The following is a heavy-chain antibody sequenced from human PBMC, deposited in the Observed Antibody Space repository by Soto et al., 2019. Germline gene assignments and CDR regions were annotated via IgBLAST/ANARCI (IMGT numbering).Heavy chain of an antibody. V-gene: IGHV4-4*02. J-gene: IGHJ4*02. CDR2: IHHSGST. Sequence: QVQLQESGPGLVKPSGTLSLTCALSGGSISSSNWWSWVRQPPWKGLECIGEIHHSGSTNYKSSLKSRVTISVDTFKIQFSLKLTSVTAADTAVYYCARNGYSNGWYHCDYWGQGILVTVSS. CDR3: ARNGYSNGWYHCDY. CDR1: GGSISSSNW. D-gene: IGHD6-19*01.